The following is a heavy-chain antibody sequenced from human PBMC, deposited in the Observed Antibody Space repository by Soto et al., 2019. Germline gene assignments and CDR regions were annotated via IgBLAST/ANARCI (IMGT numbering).Heavy chain of an antibody. CDR2: ISAYNGNT. J-gene: IGHJ3*02. Sequence: ASVKVSCKASGYTFTSYGISWVRQAPGQGLEWMGWISAYNGNTNYAQKLQGRVTMTTDTSTSTAYMELRSLRSDDTAVYYCAREPNPLWFGEGDAFDIWGQGTMVTVS. CDR3: AREPNPLWFGEGDAFDI. V-gene: IGHV1-18*04. CDR1: GYTFTSYG. D-gene: IGHD3-10*01.